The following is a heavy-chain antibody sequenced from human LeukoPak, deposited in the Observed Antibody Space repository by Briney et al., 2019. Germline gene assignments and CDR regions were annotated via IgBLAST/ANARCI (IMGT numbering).Heavy chain of an antibody. Sequence: SETLSLTCAVYGGSFSGYYWSWIRQPPGKGLEWIGEINHSGSTNYNPSLKSRVTISVDTSKNQFSLKLSSVTAADTAVYYCARGNDYTDFDLWGQGTLVTVSS. CDR1: GGSFSGYY. V-gene: IGHV4-34*01. CDR3: ARGNDYTDFDL. CDR2: INHSGST. D-gene: IGHD2-2*02. J-gene: IGHJ5*02.